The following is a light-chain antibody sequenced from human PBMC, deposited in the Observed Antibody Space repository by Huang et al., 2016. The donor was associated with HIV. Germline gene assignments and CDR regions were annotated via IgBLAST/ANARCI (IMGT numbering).Light chain of an antibody. V-gene: IGKV1-33*01. CDR1: RHIYSY. J-gene: IGKJ3*01. Sequence: DIQMTQSPSSLSASIGDRVTITCRASRHIYSYLNWYQHRTGKAPKLLIYDAANFEVGVPSRFSGSGSGRNFTLIISSLQPEDFATYYCQQYDSLPRTFGPGTKV. CDR3: QQYDSLPRT. CDR2: DAA.